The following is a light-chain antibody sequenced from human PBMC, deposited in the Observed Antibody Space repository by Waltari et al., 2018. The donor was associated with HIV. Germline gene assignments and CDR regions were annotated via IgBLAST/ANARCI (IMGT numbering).Light chain of an antibody. CDR2: DAS. CDR3: QQYNGYPWT. V-gene: IGKV1-13*02. CDR1: QGVGSA. Sequence: AIQLTQSPSSLSASLGDRVTITCRASQGVGSALAWYQQNPGKTPKLLIYDASALESGVPSRFSGSGSGTHFTLTITSLQPEDFATYFCQQYNGYPWTFGQGTKVDLK. J-gene: IGKJ1*01.